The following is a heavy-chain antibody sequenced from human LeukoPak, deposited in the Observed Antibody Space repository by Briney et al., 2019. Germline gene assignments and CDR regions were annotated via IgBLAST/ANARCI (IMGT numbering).Heavy chain of an antibody. Sequence: PGGSLRLSCAASGFTFSSYAMSWVRQAPGKGLEWVSAISGSGGSTYYADSVKGRFTISRDNSKNTLYLQMNSLRAEDTAVYYCAKDEGYSGYDGIRGWFDPWGQGTLVTVSS. CDR3: AKDEGYSGYDGIRGWFDP. CDR2: ISGSGGST. J-gene: IGHJ5*02. V-gene: IGHV3-23*01. D-gene: IGHD5-12*01. CDR1: GFTFSSYA.